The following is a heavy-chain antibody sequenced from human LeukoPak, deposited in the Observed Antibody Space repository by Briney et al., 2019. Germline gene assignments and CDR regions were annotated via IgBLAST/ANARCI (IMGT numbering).Heavy chain of an antibody. V-gene: IGHV3-9*03. CDR3: ARREKGFDI. CDR1: GFTFDDYA. Sequence: PGGSLRLSCAASGFTFDDYAMHWVRQAPGKGLEWVSGISWNSGSIGYADSVKGRFTISRDNAKNSLYLQMNSLRAEDMALYYCARREKGFDIWGQGTMVTISS. J-gene: IGHJ3*02. CDR2: ISWNSGSI.